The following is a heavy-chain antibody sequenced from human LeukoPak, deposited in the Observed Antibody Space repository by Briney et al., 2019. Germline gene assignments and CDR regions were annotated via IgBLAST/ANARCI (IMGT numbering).Heavy chain of an antibody. CDR3: ARATYSNWLHYYYYYYMDV. Sequence: SVEVSCKASGGTFSSYAISWVRQAPGQGLEWMGGIIPIFGTANYAQKFQGRVTITTDESTSTAYMELSSLRSEDTAVYYCARATYSNWLHYYYYYYMDVWGKGTTVTVSS. CDR2: IIPIFGTA. D-gene: IGHD4-11*01. V-gene: IGHV1-69*05. CDR1: GGTFSSYA. J-gene: IGHJ6*03.